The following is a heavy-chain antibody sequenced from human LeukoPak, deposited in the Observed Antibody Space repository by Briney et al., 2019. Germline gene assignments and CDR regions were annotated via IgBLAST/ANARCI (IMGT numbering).Heavy chain of an antibody. V-gene: IGHV3-48*04. CDR3: ARADYGDYRREYFFDY. Sequence: GGSLRLSCSASGFTFSIFIINWVRPSPGKGLEWVSYTSGSRGTTYYADSVKGRFTIARDNAKNSLYLQMNSLRAEDTAVYYGARADYGDYRREYFFDYWGQGTLVTVSS. D-gene: IGHD4-17*01. J-gene: IGHJ4*02. CDR1: GFTFSIFI. CDR2: TSGSRGTT.